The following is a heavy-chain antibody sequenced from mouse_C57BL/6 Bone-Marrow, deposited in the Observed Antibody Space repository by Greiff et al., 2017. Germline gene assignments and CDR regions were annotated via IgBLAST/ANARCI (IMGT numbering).Heavy chain of an antibody. V-gene: IGHV3-6*01. CDR1: GYSITSGYY. CDR3: ARFIGDY. J-gene: IGHJ2*01. CDR2: ISYDGSN. Sequence: EVKLQESGPGLVKPSQSLSLTCSVTGYSITSGYYWNWIRQFPGNKLEWMGYISYDGSNNYNPSLKNRISITRDKSKNQFFLKLNSVTTEDTATYYCARFIGDYWGQGTTLTVSS. D-gene: IGHD1-1*01.